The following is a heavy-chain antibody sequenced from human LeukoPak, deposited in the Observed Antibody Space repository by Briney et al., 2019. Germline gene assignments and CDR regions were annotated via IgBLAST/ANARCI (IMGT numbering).Heavy chain of an antibody. CDR2: ISYDGSNK. V-gene: IGHV3-30-3*01. CDR1: GFTFSSYA. CDR3: ARARVGATDPLDY. D-gene: IGHD1-26*01. Sequence: GGSLRLSCAASGFTFSSYAMSWVRQAPGKGLEWAAVISYDGSNKYYADSVKGRFTISRDNSKNTLYLQMNSLRAEDTAVYYCARARVGATDPLDYWGQGTLVTVSS. J-gene: IGHJ4*02.